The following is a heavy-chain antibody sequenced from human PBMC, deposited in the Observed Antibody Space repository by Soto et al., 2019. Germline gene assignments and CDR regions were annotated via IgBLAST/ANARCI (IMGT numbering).Heavy chain of an antibody. D-gene: IGHD6-19*01. CDR2: IYHSGST. V-gene: IGHV4-30-2*01. J-gene: IGHJ4*02. Sequence: QLQLRESGSGLMKPSQTLSLTCAVSGGSISSGGYSWSWIRQPPGKGLEWIGYIYHSGSTYYNPSLKSRVTISVDRSKNQFSLKLRSVTAADTAVYYCARAGGLGAVAVDYWGQGTLVTVSS. CDR3: ARAGGLGAVAVDY. CDR1: GGSISSGGYS.